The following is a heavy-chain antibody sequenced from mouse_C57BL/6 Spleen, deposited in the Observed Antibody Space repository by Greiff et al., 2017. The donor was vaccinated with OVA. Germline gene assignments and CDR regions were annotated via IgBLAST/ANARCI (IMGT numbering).Heavy chain of an antibody. CDR2: IDPEDGET. D-gene: IGHD2-5*01. CDR1: GFNIKDYY. J-gene: IGHJ4*01. V-gene: IGHV14-2*01. CDR3: ARLLDSNYWGYYAMDY. Sequence: EVQVVESGAELVKPGASVKLSCTASGFNIKDYYMHWVKQRTEQGLEWIGRIDPEDGETKYAPKFQGKATITADTSSNTAYLQLSSLTSEDTAVYYCARLLDSNYWGYYAMDYWGQGTSVTVSS.